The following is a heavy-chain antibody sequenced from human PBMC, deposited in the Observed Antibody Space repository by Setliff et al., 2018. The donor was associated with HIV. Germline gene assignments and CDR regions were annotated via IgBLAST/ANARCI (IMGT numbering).Heavy chain of an antibody. V-gene: IGHV1-69*13. CDR1: GYTFSSYG. Sequence: SVKVSCKAFGYTFSSYGFSWVRQAPGQGLDWMGGIIPVFGTTNYAQKFQGRVTITADESTSTAYMELSSLRSEDTAVYYCARGGVYYYDSSGWSMDYWGQGTLVTVSS. D-gene: IGHD3-22*01. J-gene: IGHJ4*02. CDR3: ARGGVYYYDSSGWSMDY. CDR2: IIPVFGTT.